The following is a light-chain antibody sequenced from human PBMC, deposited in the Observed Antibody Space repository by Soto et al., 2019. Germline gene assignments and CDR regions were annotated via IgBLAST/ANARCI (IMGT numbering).Light chain of an antibody. CDR2: DNT. Sequence: QSVLTQPPSVSGAPGQRVTISCTGTRSHIGAGYDVYWYQQLPGTAPNLLIFDNTNRPSGVPDRFSGSKSDASASLAITGLQAADEADYYCQSYDSSLGGSYVFGTGTKVTVL. CDR3: QSYDSSLGGSYV. V-gene: IGLV1-40*01. CDR1: RSHIGAGYD. J-gene: IGLJ1*01.